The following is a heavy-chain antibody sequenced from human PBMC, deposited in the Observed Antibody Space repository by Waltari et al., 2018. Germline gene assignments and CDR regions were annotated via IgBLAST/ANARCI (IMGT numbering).Heavy chain of an antibody. D-gene: IGHD6-13*01. Sequence: QVQLVQSGAEVKKPGSSVKVSCKASGGNCSSYAISWVRQAPGQGLEWMGGIIPIFGTANHDQKVQGRVTITADKSTSTAYMELSSLRSEDTAVYYCARQGSSSSGYGHAFDIWGQGTMVTVSS. CDR2: IIPIFGTA. CDR3: ARQGSSSSGYGHAFDI. CDR1: GGNCSSYA. V-gene: IGHV1-69*14. J-gene: IGHJ3*02.